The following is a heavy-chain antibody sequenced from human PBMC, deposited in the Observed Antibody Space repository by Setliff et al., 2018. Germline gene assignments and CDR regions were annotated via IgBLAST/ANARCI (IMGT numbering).Heavy chain of an antibody. Sequence: SVKVSCKASGGTFSSYAISWVRQAPGQGLAWMGGIIPILGIANYAQKFQGRVTITADKSTSTAYMELSSLRSEDTAVYYCARRYCSGGSCLEYYYYGMDVWGQGTTGTV. J-gene: IGHJ6*02. CDR2: IIPILGIA. D-gene: IGHD2-15*01. CDR1: GGTFSSYA. V-gene: IGHV1-69*10. CDR3: ARRYCSGGSCLEYYYYGMDV.